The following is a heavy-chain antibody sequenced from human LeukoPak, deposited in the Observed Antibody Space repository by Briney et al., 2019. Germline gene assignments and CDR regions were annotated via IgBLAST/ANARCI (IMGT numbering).Heavy chain of an antibody. CDR3: ARDYYSGYRNWFDP. J-gene: IGHJ5*02. CDR1: GYTFTGYY. Sequence: ASVKVSCKASGYTFTGYYMHWVRQAPGQGLEWIGWINPNSGGTNYARKFQGRVTMTRDTSISTAYMELSRLRSDDMAVYYCARDYYSGYRNWFDPWGQGTLVTVSS. V-gene: IGHV1-2*02. CDR2: INPNSGGT. D-gene: IGHD2/OR15-2a*01.